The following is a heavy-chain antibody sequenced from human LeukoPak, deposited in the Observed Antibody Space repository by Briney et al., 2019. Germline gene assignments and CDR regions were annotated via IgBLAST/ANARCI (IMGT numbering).Heavy chain of an antibody. CDR2: ISNGDT. D-gene: IGHD3-3*01. V-gene: IGHV1-18*01. CDR3: ARDLLLGVAFDY. J-gene: IGHJ4*02. Sequence: APVKVSCKASGYTFNSYGISWVRQAPGQGLEWMGWISNGDTNYAQKLQGRVTMTTDTSTSTAYMELRSLRSDDTAVYYCARDLLLGVAFDYWGQGSLVTVSS. CDR1: GYTFNSYG.